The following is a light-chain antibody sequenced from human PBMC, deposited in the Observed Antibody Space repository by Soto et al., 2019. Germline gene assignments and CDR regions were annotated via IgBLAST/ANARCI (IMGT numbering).Light chain of an antibody. V-gene: IGKV3-15*01. CDR2: GAS. J-gene: IGKJ1*01. CDR3: QQYKNWPWT. CDR1: QSVGSD. Sequence: EIVMTQSPATLSVSPGARATLSCRASQSVGSDLAWYQQKPGRAPRLLIYGASTRATGIPAKFSGSGSGTDGTLTITSLQSEASAVYVCQQYKNWPWTFGQGTKVDIK.